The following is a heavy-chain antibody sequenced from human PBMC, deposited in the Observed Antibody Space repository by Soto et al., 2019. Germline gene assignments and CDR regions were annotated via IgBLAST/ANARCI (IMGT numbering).Heavy chain of an antibody. J-gene: IGHJ4*02. V-gene: IGHV4-34*01. Sequence: QVQLQQWGAGLLKPSETLSLTCAVYGGSFSGYYWSWIRQPPGKGLEWIGEINHSGSTNYNPSLKSRVTISVDTSKNQFSLKLRSVTAADTAVYYCARGEWFYTYSSSWFLWGQGTLVTVSS. CDR2: INHSGST. CDR3: ARGEWFYTYSSSWFL. D-gene: IGHD6-13*01. CDR1: GGSFSGYY.